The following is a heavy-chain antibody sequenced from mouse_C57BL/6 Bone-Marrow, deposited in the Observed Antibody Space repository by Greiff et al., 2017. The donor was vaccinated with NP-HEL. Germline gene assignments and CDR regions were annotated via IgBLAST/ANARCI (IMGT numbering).Heavy chain of an antibody. CDR1: GFTFSSYA. D-gene: IGHD2-4*01. CDR2: ISDGGSYT. V-gene: IGHV5-4*01. CDR3: ARGMIHYYAMDY. J-gene: IGHJ4*01. Sequence: EVQVVESGGGLVKPGGSLKLSCAASGFTFSSYAMSWVRQTPEKRLEWVATISDGGSYTYYPDNVKGRFTISRDNAKNNLYLQMSHLKSEDTAMYYCARGMIHYYAMDYWGQGTSVTVSS.